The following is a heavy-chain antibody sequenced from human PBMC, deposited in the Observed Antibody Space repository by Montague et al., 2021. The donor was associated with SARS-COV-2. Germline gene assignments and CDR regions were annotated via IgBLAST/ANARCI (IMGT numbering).Heavy chain of an antibody. CDR1: GFTFSSYG. Sequence: SLRLSCAASGFTFSSYGMHWVRQAPGKGLEWVAVICYDGSNKYYADSVKGRFTISRDNSKNTPYLQMNSLRAEDTAVYYCARDPSCCSRFGEFGYWGQGTLVTVSS. V-gene: IGHV3-33*01. D-gene: IGHD3-10*01. J-gene: IGHJ4*02. CDR2: ICYDGSNK. CDR3: ARDPSCCSRFGEFGY.